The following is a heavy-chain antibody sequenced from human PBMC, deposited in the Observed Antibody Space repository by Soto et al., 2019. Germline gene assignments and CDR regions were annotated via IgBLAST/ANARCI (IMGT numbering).Heavy chain of an antibody. D-gene: IGHD6-13*01. V-gene: IGHV3-30*18. CDR3: AKDKIAAANWFDP. CDR1: WFTFSSYG. J-gene: IGHJ5*02. Sequence: PGGSLRLSCAASWFTFSSYGMHSVRQAPGKGLEWVAVISYDGSNKYYADSVRGRFTISRDNSKNTLYLQMNSLRAEDTAVYYCAKDKIAAANWFDPWGQGTLVTVSS. CDR2: ISYDGSNK.